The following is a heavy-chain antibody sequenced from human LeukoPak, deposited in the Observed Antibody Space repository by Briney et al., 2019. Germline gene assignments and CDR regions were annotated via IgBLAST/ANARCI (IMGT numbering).Heavy chain of an antibody. Sequence: PGGSLRLSCAASGFTFDDYAMHWVRQAPGKGLEWVSGISWNSGSIGYADSVKGRFTISRDNAKNSLYLQMNSPRAEDTALYYCAKAHYYGSGSYYDYWGQGTLVTVSS. J-gene: IGHJ4*02. CDR2: ISWNSGSI. CDR1: GFTFDDYA. D-gene: IGHD3-10*01. CDR3: AKAHYYGSGSYYDY. V-gene: IGHV3-9*01.